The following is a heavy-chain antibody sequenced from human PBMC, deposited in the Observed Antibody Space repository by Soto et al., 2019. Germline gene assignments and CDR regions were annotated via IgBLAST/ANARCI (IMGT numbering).Heavy chain of an antibody. D-gene: IGHD3-9*01. CDR3: ARAIDYDILTGYPAPPDY. V-gene: IGHV3-13*01. J-gene: IGHJ4*02. Sequence: SVKGRFTISRDNAKNSLYLQMNSLRAGDTAVYYCARAIDYDILTGYPAPPDYWGQGTLVTVSS.